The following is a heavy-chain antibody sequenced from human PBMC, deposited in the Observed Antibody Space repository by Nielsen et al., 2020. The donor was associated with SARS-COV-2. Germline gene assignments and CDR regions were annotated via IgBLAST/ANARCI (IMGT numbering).Heavy chain of an antibody. CDR2: ISYDGSNK. CDR3: ARDRYYYDSSGLFDY. CDR1: GFTFSSYG. Sequence: GESLKISCAASGFTFSSYGMHWVRLAPGKGLEWVAVISYDGSNKYYADSVKGRFTISRDNSKNTLYLQMNSLRAEDTAVYYCARDRYYYDSSGLFDYWGQGTLVTVSS. D-gene: IGHD3-22*01. V-gene: IGHV3-30*19. J-gene: IGHJ4*02.